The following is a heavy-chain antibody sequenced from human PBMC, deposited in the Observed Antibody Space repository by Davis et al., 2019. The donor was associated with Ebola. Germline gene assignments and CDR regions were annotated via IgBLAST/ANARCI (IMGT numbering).Heavy chain of an antibody. Sequence: SQTLSLTCAISGDSVSSNSAAWNWFRQSPSRGLEWLGRTYYRSKWYNDYAVSVKSRITINPDTSKNQFSLQLNSVTPEDTAVYYCARVVGSGSGPYYGMDVWGQGTTVTVSS. CDR1: GDSVSSNSAA. CDR3: ARVVGSGSGPYYGMDV. J-gene: IGHJ6*02. CDR2: TYYRSKWYN. D-gene: IGHD6-19*01. V-gene: IGHV6-1*01.